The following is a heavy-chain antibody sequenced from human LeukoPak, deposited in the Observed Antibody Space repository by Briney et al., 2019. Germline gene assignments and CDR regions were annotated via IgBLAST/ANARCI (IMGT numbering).Heavy chain of an antibody. Sequence: SGTLSLTCAVSGGSISSSNWWSWVRQPPGKGLEWIGEIYHGGSTNYNPSLKSRVTVSVDKSKNQFSLKLSSVTAADTAVYYCASSPAVAGGYYFDYWGQGTLVTVSS. V-gene: IGHV4-4*02. CDR3: ASSPAVAGGYYFDY. CDR1: GGSISSSNW. D-gene: IGHD6-19*01. CDR2: IYHGGST. J-gene: IGHJ4*02.